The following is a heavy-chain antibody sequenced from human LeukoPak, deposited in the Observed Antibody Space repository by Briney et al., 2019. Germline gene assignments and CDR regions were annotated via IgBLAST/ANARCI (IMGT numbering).Heavy chain of an antibody. J-gene: IGHJ6*03. D-gene: IGHD4-23*01. CDR3: ARQQNDYGGNWGPGYYYMDV. Sequence: PSETLSLTCTVSGGSISSSCYYWGWIRQPPGKGLEWIGSIYYSGSTYYNPSLKSRVTISVDTSKNQFSLKLSSVTAADTAVYYCARQQNDYGGNWGPGYYYMDVWGKGTTVTVSS. CDR1: GGSISSSCYY. V-gene: IGHV4-39*01. CDR2: IYYSGST.